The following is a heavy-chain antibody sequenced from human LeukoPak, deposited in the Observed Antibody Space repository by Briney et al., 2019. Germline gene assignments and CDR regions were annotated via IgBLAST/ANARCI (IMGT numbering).Heavy chain of an antibody. Sequence: SETLSLTCSVSGGSISSYYWSWIRQPPGKGLEWIGYIYYSGSTNYNPSLKSRVTISVDTPKNQFSLKLSSVTAADTAVYYCARGPYCSSTSCYWSWYNWFDPWGQGTLVTVSS. V-gene: IGHV4-59*01. CDR2: IYYSGST. D-gene: IGHD2-2*01. CDR3: ARGPYCSSTSCYWSWYNWFDP. CDR1: GGSISSYY. J-gene: IGHJ5*02.